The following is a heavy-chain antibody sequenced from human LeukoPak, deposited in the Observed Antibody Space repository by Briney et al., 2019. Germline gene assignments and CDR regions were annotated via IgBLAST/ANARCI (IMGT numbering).Heavy chain of an antibody. CDR1: GFTFSSYA. D-gene: IGHD3-3*01. J-gene: IGHJ4*02. V-gene: IGHV3-23*01. CDR3: AKDGPYYDFWSGYDVSDY. CDR2: ISGSGGST. Sequence: GGSLRLSCAASGFTFSSYAMSWVRQAPGKGLEWVSAISGSGGSTYYADSVKGRFTISRDNSKNTLYLQMNSLGAEDTAVYYCAKDGPYYDFWSGYDVSDYWGQGTLVTVSS.